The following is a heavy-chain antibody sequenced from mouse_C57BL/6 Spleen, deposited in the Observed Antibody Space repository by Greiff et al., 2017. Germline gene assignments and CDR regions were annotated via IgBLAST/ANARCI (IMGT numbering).Heavy chain of an antibody. Sequence: QVQLQQPGAELVKPGASVKLSCKASGYTFTSYWMHWVKQRPGRGLEWIGRIDPNSGGTKYNEKFKSKATLTVDKPSSTAYMQLSSLTSEDSAVYYCARGELIYYYLGYAMDYWGQGTSVTVSS. J-gene: IGHJ4*01. CDR3: ARGELIYYYLGYAMDY. D-gene: IGHD1-1*01. V-gene: IGHV1-72*01. CDR2: IDPNSGGT. CDR1: GYTFTSYW.